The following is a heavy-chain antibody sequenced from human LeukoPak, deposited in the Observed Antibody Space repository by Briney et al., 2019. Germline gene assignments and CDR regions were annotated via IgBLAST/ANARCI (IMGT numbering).Heavy chain of an antibody. D-gene: IGHD6-13*01. CDR2: INSDGSAT. CDR1: GFNFSTYW. V-gene: IGHV3-74*03. J-gene: IGHJ4*02. Sequence: GGSLRLSCAVSGFNFSTYWIHWVRQAPGRGPVWVSLINSDGSATTYGDSAKGRFTVSRDNDKNTVFLEMNSLKVEDTAVYYCARGTAVTAGIDYWGQGTLVTVSS. CDR3: ARGTAVTAGIDY.